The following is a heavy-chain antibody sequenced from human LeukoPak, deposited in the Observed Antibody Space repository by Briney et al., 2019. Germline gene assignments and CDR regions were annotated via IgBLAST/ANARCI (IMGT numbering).Heavy chain of an antibody. CDR3: AKRYDILTGYYSYYYYMDV. D-gene: IGHD3-9*01. J-gene: IGHJ6*03. V-gene: IGHV3-30*02. CDR2: IRYDSSNK. Sequence: GGSLRLSCAASGFTFSSYAMHWVRQAPAKGLEWVAFIRYDSSNKYYADSVKGRFTISRDNSKNTLYLQMNSLRAEDTAVYYCAKRYDILTGYYSYYYYMDVWGKGTTVTVSS. CDR1: GFTFSSYA.